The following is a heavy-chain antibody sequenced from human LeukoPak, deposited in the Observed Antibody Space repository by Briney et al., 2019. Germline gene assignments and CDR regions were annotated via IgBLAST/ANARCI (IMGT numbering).Heavy chain of an antibody. CDR2: IYYSGST. Sequence: SETLSLTCTVSGGSISSSSYYWGWIRQPPGKGLEWIGSIYYSGSTYYNPSLKSRVTISVDTSKNQFSLKLSSVTAADTAVYYCASTIFGVVINSRYYYYMDVWGKGTTVTVSS. J-gene: IGHJ6*03. D-gene: IGHD3-3*01. V-gene: IGHV4-39*01. CDR1: GGSISSSSYY. CDR3: ASTIFGVVINSRYYYYMDV.